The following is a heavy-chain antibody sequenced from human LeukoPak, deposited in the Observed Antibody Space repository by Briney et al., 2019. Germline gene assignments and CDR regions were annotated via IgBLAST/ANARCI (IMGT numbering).Heavy chain of an antibody. D-gene: IGHD5-18*01. V-gene: IGHV1-46*01. CDR2: ITPNDGRP. CDR1: GYTFTTYY. CDR3: ARDQIQVWFIVGRFDY. Sequence: GASVKVSCKTSGYTFTTYYIHWIRQAPGQGREWMGVITPNDGRPTYTQKFQGRVTVTMDTATSTVYMELGSLESDDTAIYYCARDQIQVWFIVGRFDYCGQGTLVSVSS. J-gene: IGHJ4*02.